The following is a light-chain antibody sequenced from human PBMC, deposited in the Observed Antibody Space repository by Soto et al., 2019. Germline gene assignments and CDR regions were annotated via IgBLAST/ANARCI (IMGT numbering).Light chain of an antibody. Sequence: DIQCTQSPSSLSASVGDRVRITCQSSQDIKNFLNWYQQRPGKAPTLLIYDASKLEPGVPSRFSGGGSGTDFSFTITSLQPEDFATYYCQHYDSLPLTFGGGTKVDIK. CDR2: DAS. J-gene: IGKJ4*01. V-gene: IGKV1-33*01. CDR1: QDIKNF. CDR3: QHYDSLPLT.